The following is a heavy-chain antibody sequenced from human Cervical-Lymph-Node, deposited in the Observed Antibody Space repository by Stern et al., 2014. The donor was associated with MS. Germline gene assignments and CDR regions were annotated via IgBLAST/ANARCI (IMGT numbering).Heavy chain of an antibody. J-gene: IGHJ3*02. V-gene: IGHV4-39*01. CDR3: ARAYSSSWYEFGAFDI. Sequence: VQLLESGPGLVKPSETLSLTCTVSGGSISSSSYYWGWIRQPPGKGLEWIGSIYYSGSTYYNPSLKSRVTISVDTSKNQFSLKLSSVTAADTAVYYCARAYSSSWYEFGAFDIWGQGTMVTVSS. CDR1: GGSISSSSYY. CDR2: IYYSGST. D-gene: IGHD6-13*01.